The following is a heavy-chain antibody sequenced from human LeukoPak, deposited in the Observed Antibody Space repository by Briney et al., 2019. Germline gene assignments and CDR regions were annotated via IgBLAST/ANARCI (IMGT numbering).Heavy chain of an antibody. CDR1: GFTFSSYS. D-gene: IGHD1-7*01. CDR3: ARPKYNWNYGSLNY. CDR2: ISSSSSYI. Sequence: GSLSLSCAASGFTFSSYSMNWVRQAPGKGLEWVSSISSSSSYIYYADSVKGRFTISRDNAKNSLYLQMNSPRAEDTAVYYCARPKYNWNYGSLNYWGQGTLVTVSS. J-gene: IGHJ4*02. V-gene: IGHV3-21*01.